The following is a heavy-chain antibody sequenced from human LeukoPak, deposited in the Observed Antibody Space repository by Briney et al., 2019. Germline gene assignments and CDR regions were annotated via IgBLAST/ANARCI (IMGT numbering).Heavy chain of an antibody. D-gene: IGHD6-13*01. J-gene: IGHJ4*02. V-gene: IGHV1-2*02. CDR1: SYTFSNYG. Sequence: ASVKVSCKASSYTFSNYGINWVRQAPGQGLEWMGWINPNSGGTNYAQKFQGRVTMTRDTSISTAYMELSRLRSDDTAVYYCARAGYSSSWYGPLGYWGQGTLVTVSS. CDR3: ARAGYSSSWYGPLGY. CDR2: INPNSGGT.